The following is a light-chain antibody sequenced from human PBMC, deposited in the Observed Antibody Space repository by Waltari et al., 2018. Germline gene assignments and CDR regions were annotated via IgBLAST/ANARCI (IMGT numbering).Light chain of an antibody. CDR2: EVT. J-gene: IGLJ1*01. CDR3: CSYVGLGIYV. V-gene: IGLV2-23*02. Sequence: QSGLTQPSPVSGAPGQSITISCTGTSSDVVNYNLVSWYQQYAGKAPKLMVYEVTKRASGVSDRFSGSKSGNTASLTISGLQSEDEADYYCCSYVGLGIYVFGTGTKVTVL. CDR1: SSDVVNYNL.